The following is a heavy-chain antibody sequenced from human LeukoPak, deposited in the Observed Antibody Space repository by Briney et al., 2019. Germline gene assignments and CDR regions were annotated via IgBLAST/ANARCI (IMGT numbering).Heavy chain of an antibody. J-gene: IGHJ4*02. CDR3: AKLMAVAADDY. Sequence: GGSLRLPCAASGFTFSSYGMHWVRQAPGKGLEWVAVISYDGSNKYYADSVKGRFTISRDNSKNTLYLQMNSLRAEDTAVYYCAKLMAVAADDYWGQGTLVTVSS. V-gene: IGHV3-30*18. D-gene: IGHD6-19*01. CDR1: GFTFSSYG. CDR2: ISYDGSNK.